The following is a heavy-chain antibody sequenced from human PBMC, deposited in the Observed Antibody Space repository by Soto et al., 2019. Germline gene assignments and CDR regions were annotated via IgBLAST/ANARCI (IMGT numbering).Heavy chain of an antibody. Sequence: SETLSLTCAVYGGSFSGYYWSWIRQPPGKGLEWIGEINHSGSTNYNPSLKSRVTISVDTSKNQFSLKLSSVTAADTAVYYCARKIAAAGTHYYYYGMDVWGQGTTATVSS. V-gene: IGHV4-34*01. D-gene: IGHD6-13*01. CDR3: ARKIAAAGTHYYYYGMDV. CDR2: INHSGST. J-gene: IGHJ6*02. CDR1: GGSFSGYY.